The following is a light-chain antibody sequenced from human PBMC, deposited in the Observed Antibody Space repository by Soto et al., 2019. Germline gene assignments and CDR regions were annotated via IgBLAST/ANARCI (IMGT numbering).Light chain of an antibody. CDR1: QSVLFSSNNKNY. J-gene: IGKJ3*01. CDR2: WAS. CDR3: QQYYSTPFT. Sequence: DIVMTQSPDSLAVSLGERATINCKSSQSVLFSSNNKNYVAWYQQKPGQPPKVLIYWASTRESGVPDRFSGGGSGTDFTLTINDLQAEDVAVYYCQQYYSTPFTFGPGTKVDV. V-gene: IGKV4-1*01.